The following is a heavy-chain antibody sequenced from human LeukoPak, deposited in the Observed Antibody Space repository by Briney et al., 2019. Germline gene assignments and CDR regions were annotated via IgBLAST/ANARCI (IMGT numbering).Heavy chain of an antibody. D-gene: IGHD5-12*01. CDR3: ARDVRGYSGYDLTTTDY. CDR2: ISAYNGNT. CDR1: GYTFTSYG. J-gene: IGHJ4*02. V-gene: IGHV1-18*01. Sequence: GASVKVSCKASGYTFTSYGISWVRQAPGQGLEWMGWISAYNGNTNYAQKLQGRVTMTTDTSTSTAYMELRSLRSDDTAVYYCARDVRGYSGYDLTTTDYWGQGTLVTVSS.